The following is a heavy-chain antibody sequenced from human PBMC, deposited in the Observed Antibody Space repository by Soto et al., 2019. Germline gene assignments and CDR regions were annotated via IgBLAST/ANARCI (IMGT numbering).Heavy chain of an antibody. D-gene: IGHD6-6*01. Sequence: GSLRLSCGASGFTFSDHTMHWVRQAPGKGLEYVAGIGSVGHATYYADSVKGRLTISRDNAENMLYLQMNSLRAEDTGVYFCARDQARAWSFQLDLWGQGTLVTVSS. CDR3: ARDQARAWSFQLDL. CDR1: GFTFSDHT. J-gene: IGHJ5*02. V-gene: IGHV3-64*02. CDR2: IGSVGHAT.